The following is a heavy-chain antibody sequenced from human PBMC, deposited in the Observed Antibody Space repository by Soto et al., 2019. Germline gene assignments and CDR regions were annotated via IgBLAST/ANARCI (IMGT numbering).Heavy chain of an antibody. V-gene: IGHV3-30*18. CDR2: ITYDGSNK. Sequence: QVQLVESGGGVVQPGRSLRLSCAASGFTFSSYGMHWVRQAPGKGLEWVGVITYDGSNKFYADSVKGRFTISRENSKNTLYLQMNSLRAEDAAVYYCAKDWREPLPGDAFDIWGQGTMVTVSS. J-gene: IGHJ3*02. CDR1: GFTFSSYG. D-gene: IGHD1-26*01. CDR3: AKDWREPLPGDAFDI.